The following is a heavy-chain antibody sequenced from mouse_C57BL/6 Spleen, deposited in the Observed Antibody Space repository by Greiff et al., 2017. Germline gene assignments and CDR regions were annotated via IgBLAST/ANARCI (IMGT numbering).Heavy chain of an antibody. CDR3: AWDRAD. J-gene: IGHJ3*01. CDR2: MLPGSCST. CDR1: CYTFPGYW. V-gene: IGHV1-9*01. Sequence: QVHLQQSGAELMKPGASVTLSCKSTCYTFPGYWIEWVTQRTGHCLEWLGEMLPGSCSTNYNETFKGKATFTADTSANTAYMQLSSLTTEDSAIYYCAWDRADWGQETLVTVSA. D-gene: IGHD2-14*01.